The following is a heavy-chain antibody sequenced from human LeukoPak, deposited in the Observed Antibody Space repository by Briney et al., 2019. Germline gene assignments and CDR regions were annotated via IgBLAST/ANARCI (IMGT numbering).Heavy chain of an antibody. CDR1: GFTFSSYW. CDR2: INSDGSST. CDR3: AKAGRYSYGYGFDY. J-gene: IGHJ4*02. Sequence: GESLRLSCAASGFTFSSYWIHWVRQAPGKGLVWVSRINSDGSSTSYADSVKGRFTISRDNAKNTLYLQMNSLRAEDTAVYYCAKAGRYSYGYGFDYWGQGTLVTVSS. V-gene: IGHV3-74*01. D-gene: IGHD5-18*01.